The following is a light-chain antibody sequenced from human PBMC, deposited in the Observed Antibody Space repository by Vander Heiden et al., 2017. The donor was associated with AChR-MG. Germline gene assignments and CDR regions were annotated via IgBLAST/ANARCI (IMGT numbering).Light chain of an antibody. J-gene: IGLJ2*01. Sequence: QSVLTQPPSVSGAPGQRVTISCTGSISNIGSRFAVHWYQQLPGTAPKLLISANSNRPSGVPDRFSGSKSGTSASLAITGLQAEDEADYYCQSYDSSLSAVVFGGGTKLT. CDR2: ANS. CDR3: QSYDSSLSAVV. CDR1: ISNIGSRFA. V-gene: IGLV1-40*01.